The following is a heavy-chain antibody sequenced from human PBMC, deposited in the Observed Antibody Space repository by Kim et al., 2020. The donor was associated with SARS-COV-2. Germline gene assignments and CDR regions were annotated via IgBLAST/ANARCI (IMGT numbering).Heavy chain of an antibody. CDR1: GFTFSTYG. CDR3: GINNYGWGGVGY. CDR2: ISGSASGVRI. V-gene: IGHV3-23*01. Sequence: GGSLRLSCAASGFTFSTYGMSWVRRAPGKGLEWVSDISGSASGVRIYYADSVKGRFTISRDNSKNTLYLQMNSLRAEDTAVYYCGINNYGWGGVGYWGQGTLVTVSS. J-gene: IGHJ4*02. D-gene: IGHD3-10*01.